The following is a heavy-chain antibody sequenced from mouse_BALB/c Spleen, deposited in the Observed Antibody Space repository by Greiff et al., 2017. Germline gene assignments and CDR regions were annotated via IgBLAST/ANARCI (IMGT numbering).Heavy chain of an antibody. CDR2: IDPANGNT. V-gene: IGHV14-3*02. CDR1: GFNIKDTY. D-gene: IGHD1-1*01. J-gene: IGHJ4*01. Sequence: VQLQQSGAELVKPGASVKLSCTASGFNIKDTYMHWVKQRPEQGLEWIGRIDPANGNTKYDPKFQGKATITADTSSNTAYLQLSSLTSEDTAVYYCAREITTVVAKAMDYWGQGTSVTVSS. CDR3: AREITTVVAKAMDY.